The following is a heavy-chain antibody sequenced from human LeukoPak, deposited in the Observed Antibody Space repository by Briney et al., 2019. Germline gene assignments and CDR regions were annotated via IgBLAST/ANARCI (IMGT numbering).Heavy chain of an antibody. D-gene: IGHD6-19*01. CDR2: ISGSGGST. V-gene: IGHV3-23*01. CDR3: AKVGEESSGWPTVGY. CDR1: GLTFSSYA. J-gene: IGHJ4*02. Sequence: GGSLRLSCAASGLTFSSYAMSWVRQAPGKGLEWVSAISGSGGSTYYADSVKGRFTISRDNSKNTLYLQMNSLRAEDTAVYYCAKVGEESSGWPTVGYWGQGTLVTVSS.